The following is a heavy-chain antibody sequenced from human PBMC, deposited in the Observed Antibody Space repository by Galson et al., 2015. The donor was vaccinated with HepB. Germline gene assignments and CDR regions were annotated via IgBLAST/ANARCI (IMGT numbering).Heavy chain of an antibody. CDR3: AKEYYYYDSSGYYYPVWYYYGMDV. CDR2: ISYDGSNK. CDR1: GFTFSSYG. J-gene: IGHJ6*02. Sequence: SLRLSCAASGFTFSSYGMHWVRQAPGKGLEWVAVISYDGSNKYYADSVKGRFTISRDNSKNTLYLQMNSLRAEDTAVYYCAKEYYYYDSSGYYYPVWYYYGMDVWGQGTTVTVSS. D-gene: IGHD3-22*01. V-gene: IGHV3-30*18.